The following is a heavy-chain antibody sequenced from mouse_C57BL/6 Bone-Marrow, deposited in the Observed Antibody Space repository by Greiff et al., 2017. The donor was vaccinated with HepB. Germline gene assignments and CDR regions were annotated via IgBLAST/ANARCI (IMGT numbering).Heavy chain of an antibody. CDR3: ARWWELLRGYYAMDY. J-gene: IGHJ4*01. CDR2: INPNNGGT. Sequence: EVQLQQSGPELVKPGASVKISCKASGYTFTDYYMNWVKQSHGKSLEWIGDINPNNGGTSYNQKFKGKATLTVDKSSSTAYMELRSLTSEDSAVYYCARWWELLRGYYAMDYWGQGTSVTVSS. CDR1: GYTFTDYY. V-gene: IGHV1-26*01. D-gene: IGHD1-1*01.